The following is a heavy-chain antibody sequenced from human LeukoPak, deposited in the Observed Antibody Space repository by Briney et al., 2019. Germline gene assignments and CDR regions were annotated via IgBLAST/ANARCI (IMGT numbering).Heavy chain of an antibody. J-gene: IGHJ4*02. D-gene: IGHD2/OR15-2a*01. V-gene: IGHV3-49*04. Sequence: GGSLRLSCTTSGFSFPDYAMAWVRQAPGRGLEWVGFVKSKAFGGTAESAASVKGRFTISRDDSNSTAYLQMNSLKTEDTGVYYCTREALSRGVFPDYRGQGTLVTVSS. CDR2: VKSKAFGGTA. CDR3: TREALSRGVFPDY. CDR1: GFSFPDYA.